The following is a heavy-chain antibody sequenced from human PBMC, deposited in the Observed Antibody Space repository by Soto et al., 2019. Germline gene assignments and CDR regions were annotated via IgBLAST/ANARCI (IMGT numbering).Heavy chain of an antibody. CDR2: ITFASDYI. D-gene: IGHD3-9*01. V-gene: IGHV3-21*01. J-gene: IGHJ3*02. CDR3: ARVGTGSSTPLDI. CDR1: GFMFTRST. Sequence: GGSLRLSCVASGFMFTRSTMNWVRQAPGKGLEWVSSITFASDYIFYADSVKGRFTISRDNAKNSLYLQMNSLRAEDTAVYYCARVGTGSSTPLDIWGQGTMVTVSS.